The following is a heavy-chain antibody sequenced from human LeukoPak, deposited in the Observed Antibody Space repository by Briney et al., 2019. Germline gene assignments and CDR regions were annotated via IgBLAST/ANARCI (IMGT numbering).Heavy chain of an antibody. V-gene: IGHV3-23*01. CDR1: GFTLSSYA. CDR2: ISGSGGST. D-gene: IGHD3-10*01. Sequence: GGSLRLSCAASGFTLSSYAMSWVRQAPGKGLEWVSAISGSGGSTYYADSVKGRFTISRDNSKNTLYLQMNSLRAEDAAVYYCAKLVGSGSPLRHFDYWGQGTLVTVSS. CDR3: AKLVGSGSPLRHFDY. J-gene: IGHJ4*02.